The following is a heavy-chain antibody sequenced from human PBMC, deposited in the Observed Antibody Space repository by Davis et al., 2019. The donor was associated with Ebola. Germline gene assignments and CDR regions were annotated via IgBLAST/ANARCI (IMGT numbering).Heavy chain of an antibody. V-gene: IGHV3-23*01. J-gene: IGHJ2*01. CDR2: IHGNGIGA. CDR3: VKDGALSAVVWNWYFDL. Sequence: PGGSLRLSCSVSGFIFRNYAMAWVRQAPGKGLEWVSAIHGNGIGAFYADSVKGRFTISRDNSKNTLYLQMNSLRADDTALYYCVKDGALSAVVWNWYFDLWGRGTLVTVSS. D-gene: IGHD4-23*01. CDR1: GFIFRNYA.